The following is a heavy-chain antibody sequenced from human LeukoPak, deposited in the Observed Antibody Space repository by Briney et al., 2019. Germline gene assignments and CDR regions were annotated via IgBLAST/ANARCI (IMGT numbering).Heavy chain of an antibody. V-gene: IGHV4-59*08. CDR3: ARHLKFSGSGSYYDAFDI. D-gene: IGHD3-10*01. Sequence: PSETLSLTCAVYGGSLSGSYWSWIRQPPGKGLEWIGYIYYSGSTNYNPSLKSRVTISVDTSKNQFSLKLSSVTGADTAVYYCARHLKFSGSGSYYDAFDIWGQGTMVTVSS. CDR2: IYYSGST. CDR1: GGSLSGSY. J-gene: IGHJ3*02.